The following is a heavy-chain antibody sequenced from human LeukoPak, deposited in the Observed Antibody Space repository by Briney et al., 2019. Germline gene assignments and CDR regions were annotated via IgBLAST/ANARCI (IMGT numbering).Heavy chain of an antibody. CDR2: IYYSGST. Sequence: PSETLSLTCTVSGGSVSSGSYYWGWIRQPPGKGLEWIGSIYYSGSTHYNPSLKSRVTISIDTSKNHFSLNLTSVTAADTAVYYCARTYYYGSGSSYFDPWGQGTQVTVSS. D-gene: IGHD3-10*01. CDR1: GGSVSSGSYY. J-gene: IGHJ5*01. V-gene: IGHV4-39*02. CDR3: ARTYYYGSGSSYFDP.